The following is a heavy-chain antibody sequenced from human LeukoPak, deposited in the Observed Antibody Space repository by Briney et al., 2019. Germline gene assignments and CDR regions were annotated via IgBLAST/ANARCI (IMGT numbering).Heavy chain of an antibody. CDR1: GGSISSYY. CDR3: ARDVYYGSGSYFMDV. Sequence: SETLSLTCTVSGGSISSYYWSWIRQPAGKGLEWIGRIYTSGSTNYNPSLKSRVTISVDTSKNQFSLKLSSVTAADTAVYYCARDVYYGSGSYFMDVWGKGTTVTISS. V-gene: IGHV4-4*07. D-gene: IGHD3-10*01. J-gene: IGHJ6*04. CDR2: IYTSGST.